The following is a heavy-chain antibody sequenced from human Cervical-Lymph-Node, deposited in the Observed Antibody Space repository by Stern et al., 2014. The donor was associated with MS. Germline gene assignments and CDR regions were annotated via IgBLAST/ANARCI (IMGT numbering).Heavy chain of an antibody. D-gene: IGHD3-22*01. CDR3: AAEPMYYSDSVGAFDI. CDR2: IVCGTGNT. Sequence: QLVESGPEVKKPGTSVKVSCKASGFTFTSSAVQWVRQARGQRLEWIGWIVCGTGNTTYAPELPGRVTITRDMSTSTAYMELSSLRSEDTSVYYCAAEPMYYSDSVGAFDIWGQGTMVTVSS. V-gene: IGHV1-58*01. J-gene: IGHJ3*02. CDR1: GFTFTSSA.